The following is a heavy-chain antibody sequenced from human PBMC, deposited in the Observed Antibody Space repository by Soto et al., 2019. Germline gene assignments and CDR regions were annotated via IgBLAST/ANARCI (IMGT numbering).Heavy chain of an antibody. Sequence: QVQLQESGPGLVNPSQTLFLTCTVSGGSINSGGYCWSWIRQHPGKGLDWIGCISYGGSTSYNPXTXSXXTISVDTSKNQFSLKLTSVTAAATAVYYCSRGILVWGQGALITVSS. CDR3: SRGILV. CDR1: GGSINSGGYC. CDR2: ISYGGST. D-gene: IGHD5-18*01. V-gene: IGHV4-31*01. J-gene: IGHJ4*02.